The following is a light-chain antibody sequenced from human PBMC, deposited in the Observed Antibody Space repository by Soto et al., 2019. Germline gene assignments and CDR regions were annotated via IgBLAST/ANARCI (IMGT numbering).Light chain of an antibody. Sequence: DIQMTQSPSSLSASVGDRVTITCRASQDIRNDLGWYQQKPGKDPKRLIYAAYSLQSGVPSRFSGSRSETELTLTISSLQPEDYATNYCLRHNDYPPTFGQGTKGAI. V-gene: IGKV1-17*01. CDR3: LRHNDYPPT. CDR1: QDIRND. CDR2: AAY. J-gene: IGKJ1*01.